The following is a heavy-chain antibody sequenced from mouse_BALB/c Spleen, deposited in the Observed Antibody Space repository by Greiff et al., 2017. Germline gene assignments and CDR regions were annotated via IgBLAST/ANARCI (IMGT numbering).Heavy chain of an antibody. D-gene: IGHD2-4*01. CDR3: TRSVITTYWFAY. V-gene: IGHV1-5*01. CDR2: IYPGNSDT. Sequence: EVQLQQSGTVLARPGASVKMSCKASGYSFTSYWMHWVKQRPGQGLEWIGAIYPGNSDTSYNQKFKGKAKLTAVTSASTAYMELSSLANEDSAVYYCTRSVITTYWFAYWGQGTLVTVSA. CDR1: GYSFTSYW. J-gene: IGHJ3*01.